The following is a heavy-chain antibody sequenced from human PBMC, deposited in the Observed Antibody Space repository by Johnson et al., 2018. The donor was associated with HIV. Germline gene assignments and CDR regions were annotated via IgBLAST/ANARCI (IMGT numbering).Heavy chain of an antibody. D-gene: IGHD6-6*01. CDR2: IKSKTDGGTT. V-gene: IGHV3-15*01. CDR3: ARDQSSRQAFDS. J-gene: IGHJ3*02. CDR1: GFTFSNAW. Sequence: VQLVESGGGLVQPGGSLRLSCAASGFTFSNAWMSWVRPAPGKGLEWVGRIKSKTDGGTTEYAASVKGRFTISRDDSKNSLYLQMNSLKTEDTAVYYWARDQSSRQAFDSWGQGTMVTVSS.